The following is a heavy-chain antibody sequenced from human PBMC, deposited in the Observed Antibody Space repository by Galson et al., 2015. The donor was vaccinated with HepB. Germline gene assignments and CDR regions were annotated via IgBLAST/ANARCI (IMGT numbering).Heavy chain of an antibody. CDR3: ARSVPIDRFLGWLSFNYYYYYYMDV. V-gene: IGHV1-8*01. J-gene: IGHJ6*03. D-gene: IGHD3-3*01. CDR1: GYTFTSYD. CDR2: MNPNSGNT. Sequence: SVKVSCKASGYTFTSYDINWVRQATGQGLEWMGWMNPNSGNTGYAQKFQGRVTMTRNTSISTAYMELSSLRSEDTAMYYCARSVPIDRFLGWLSFNYYYYYYMDVWGKGTTVTVSS.